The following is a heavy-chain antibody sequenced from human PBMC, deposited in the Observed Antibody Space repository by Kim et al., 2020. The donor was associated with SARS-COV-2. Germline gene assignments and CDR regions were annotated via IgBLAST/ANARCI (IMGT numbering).Heavy chain of an antibody. CDR3: ARSTRGSSWYQNYYYYGMDV. Sequence: ASVKVSCKASGYTFTSYAMNWVRQAPGQGLEWMGWINTNTGNPTYAQGFTGRFVFSLDTSVSTAYLQISSLKAEDTAVYYCARSTRGSSWYQNYYYYGMDVWGQGTTVTVSS. CDR1: GYTFTSYA. CDR2: INTNTGNP. D-gene: IGHD6-13*01. J-gene: IGHJ6*02. V-gene: IGHV7-4-1*02.